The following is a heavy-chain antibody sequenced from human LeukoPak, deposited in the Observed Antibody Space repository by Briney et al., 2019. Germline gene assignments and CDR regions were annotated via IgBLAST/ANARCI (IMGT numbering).Heavy chain of an antibody. D-gene: IGHD6-13*01. Sequence: SETLSLTCTVSGGSISSHYWSWIRQPPGKGLEWIGYIYYSWSTNYNPSLKSRVTISVDTSKNQFSLKLSSVTAADTAVYYCAREVAAAGVDYWGQGTLVTVSS. CDR3: AREVAAAGVDY. J-gene: IGHJ4*02. V-gene: IGHV4-59*11. CDR1: GGSISSHY. CDR2: IYYSWST.